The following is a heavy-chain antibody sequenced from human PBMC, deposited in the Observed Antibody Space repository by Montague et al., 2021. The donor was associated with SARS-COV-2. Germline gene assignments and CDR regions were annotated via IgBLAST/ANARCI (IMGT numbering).Heavy chain of an antibody. Sequence: SETLSLTCTVSGGSMNLYYWTWVRQPAGKGLEWIGRFYPSGSTNFNPYLHRRVSMSVDMSKNEFSLILTSVTAADTAIYYYARGLIRGDDGLDVWGQGTLVSVSS. CDR2: FYPSGST. V-gene: IGHV4-4*07. D-gene: IGHD3-10*01. J-gene: IGHJ6*02. CDR3: ARGLIRGDDGLDV. CDR1: GGSMNLYY.